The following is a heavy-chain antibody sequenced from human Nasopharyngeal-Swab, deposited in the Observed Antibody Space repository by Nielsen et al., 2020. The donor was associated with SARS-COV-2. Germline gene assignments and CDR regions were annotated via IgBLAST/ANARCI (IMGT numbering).Heavy chain of an antibody. V-gene: IGHV4-4*07. CDR2: IYASGSS. D-gene: IGHD5-12*01. J-gene: IGHJ6*03. CDR1: DGSISSYY. Sequence: SETLSLTCTVSDGSISSYYWSWIRQSAGKGLEWIGRIYASGSSNYNPSFNSRVTISVDTSKNQFSLNLNSVTAADTAVYYCAKQNSGYDYEDNYYYYYMDVWGQGTTVTVSS. CDR3: AKQNSGYDYEDNYYYYYMDV.